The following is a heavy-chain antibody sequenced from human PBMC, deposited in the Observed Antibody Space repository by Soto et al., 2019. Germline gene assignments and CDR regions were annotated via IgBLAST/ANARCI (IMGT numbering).Heavy chain of an antibody. CDR3: ERVPSGGYAFSLDDY. Sequence: GGFLRLSCAASGFTFSSYWMHWVRQAPGKGLVWVSRINSDGSSTTYADSVKGRFTISRDNAKNTLYLQMNSLRAEDTAVYYCERVPSGGYAFSLDDYWGQGTLVNVSS. J-gene: IGHJ4*02. CDR1: GFTFSSYW. D-gene: IGHD5-12*01. CDR2: INSDGSST. V-gene: IGHV3-74*01.